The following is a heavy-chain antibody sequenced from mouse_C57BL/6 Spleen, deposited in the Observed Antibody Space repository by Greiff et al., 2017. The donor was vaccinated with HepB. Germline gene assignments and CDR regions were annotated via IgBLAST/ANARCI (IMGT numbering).Heavy chain of an antibody. J-gene: IGHJ3*01. CDR3: ARGGDYDGSWFAY. Sequence: VQLQQPGAELVKPGASVKLSCKASGYTFTSYWMHWVKQRPGRGLEWIGRIDPNSGGTKYNEKFKSKATLTVDKPSSTAYMQLSSLTSEDYAVYYGARGGDYDGSWFAYWGQGTLVTVSA. V-gene: IGHV1-72*01. CDR2: IDPNSGGT. CDR1: GYTFTSYW. D-gene: IGHD2-4*01.